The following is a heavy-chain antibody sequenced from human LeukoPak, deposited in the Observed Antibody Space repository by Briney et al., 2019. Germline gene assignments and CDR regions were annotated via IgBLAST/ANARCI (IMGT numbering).Heavy chain of an antibody. CDR1: GYTFTSYD. V-gene: IGHV1-8*03. CDR2: MNPNSGNT. D-gene: IGHD4-17*01. CDR3: ARKGRYGDYDFDY. Sequence: ASVKVSCKASGYTFTSYDINWVPQATGQGLEWMGWMNPNSGNTGYAQKFQGRVTITRNTSISTAYMVLSSLRSEDTAVYYCARKGRYGDYDFDYWGQGTLVTVSS. J-gene: IGHJ4*02.